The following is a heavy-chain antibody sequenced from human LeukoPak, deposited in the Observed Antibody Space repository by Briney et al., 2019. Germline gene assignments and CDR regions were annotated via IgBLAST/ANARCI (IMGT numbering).Heavy chain of an antibody. D-gene: IGHD2/OR15-2a*01. J-gene: IGHJ4*02. CDR2: IYYSGST. V-gene: IGHV4-39*07. Sequence: SETLSLTCTVSRGSISSSSYYWGWIRQPPGKGLEWIGSIYYSGSTYYNPSLKSRVTISVDTSKNQFSLKLSSVTAADTAVYYCARENFSFSSVDYWGQGTLVTVSS. CDR1: RGSISSSSYY. CDR3: ARENFSFSSVDY.